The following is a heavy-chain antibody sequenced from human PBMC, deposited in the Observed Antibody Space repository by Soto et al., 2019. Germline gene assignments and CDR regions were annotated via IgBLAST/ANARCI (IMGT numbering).Heavy chain of an antibody. Sequence: QVQLVQSGAEVKKPGASVKVSGKASGDTFTSYGISWVRQAPGQGLEWMGWISAYNGNTNYAQKLQGRVTMTTETSTSTAYMELRSLRSDDTAVYYCARQIRYSYGYDDRYNFDYWGQGTLVTVSS. CDR1: GDTFTSYG. CDR3: ARQIRYSYGYDDRYNFDY. CDR2: ISAYNGNT. V-gene: IGHV1-18*01. J-gene: IGHJ4*02. D-gene: IGHD5-18*01.